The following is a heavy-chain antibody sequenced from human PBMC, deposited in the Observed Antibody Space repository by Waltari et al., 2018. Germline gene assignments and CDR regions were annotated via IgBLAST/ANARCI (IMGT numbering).Heavy chain of an antibody. CDR1: GGSIDSGSYY. J-gene: IGHJ4*02. D-gene: IGHD1-26*01. V-gene: IGHV4-61*02. CDR2: IYTSGST. Sequence: QVQLQESGPGLVKPSQTLSLTCTVSGGSIDSGSYYWSWIRQPAGKGLEWIGLIYTSGSTNYHPSLKSRVTISVDTSKNQFSLNLSSVTAADTAVYYCARGPLLSKVDYWGQGTLVTVSS. CDR3: ARGPLLSKVDY.